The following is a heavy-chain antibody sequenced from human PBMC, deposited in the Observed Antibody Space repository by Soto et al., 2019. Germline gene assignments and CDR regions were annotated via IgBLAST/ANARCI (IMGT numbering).Heavy chain of an antibody. J-gene: IGHJ6*02. CDR3: ARYKSNYYYGMDV. D-gene: IGHD1-20*01. V-gene: IGHV4-59*01. Sequence: PSETLSLTCTVSGGSISSYYWSWIRQPPGKGLEWIGYIYYSGITNYNPSLKSRVTISVDTSKNQFSLKLSSVTAADTAVLYCARYKSNYYYGMDVWGQGTTVTVS. CDR2: IYYSGIT. CDR1: GGSISSYY.